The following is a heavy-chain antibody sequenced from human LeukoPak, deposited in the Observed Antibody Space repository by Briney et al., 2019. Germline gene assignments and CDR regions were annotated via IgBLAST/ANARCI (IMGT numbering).Heavy chain of an antibody. CDR3: ARGPPVEWLVPEVFHY. J-gene: IGHJ4*02. D-gene: IGHD6-19*01. V-gene: IGHV3-48*03. CDR1: GFTFSGYE. CDR2: ISSSGSTI. Sequence: GGSLRLSCAASGFTFSGYEMNWVRQAPGKGLEWVSYISSSGSTIYYADSVKGRFTISRDNAKNSLYLQMNSLRAEDTAVYYCARGPPVEWLVPEVFHYWGQGTLVTVSS.